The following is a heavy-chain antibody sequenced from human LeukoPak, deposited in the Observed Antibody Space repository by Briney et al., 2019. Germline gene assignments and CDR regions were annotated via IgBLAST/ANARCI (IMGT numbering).Heavy chain of an antibody. CDR1: GYTFPSYY. V-gene: IGHV1-46*01. J-gene: IGHJ4*02. Sequence: ASVKVSCKASGYTFPSYYMHWGGQAPGQGLEWMGIINPSGGSTSYAQKFQGRVTMTRDMSTSTVYMELSSLRSEDTAVYYCARDGRAAAGDYWGQGTLVTVSS. D-gene: IGHD6-13*01. CDR2: INPSGGST. CDR3: ARDGRAAAGDY.